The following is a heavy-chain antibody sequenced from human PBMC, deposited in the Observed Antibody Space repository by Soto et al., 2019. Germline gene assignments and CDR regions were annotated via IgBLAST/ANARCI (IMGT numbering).Heavy chain of an antibody. J-gene: IGHJ6*02. CDR3: AMGGTAMVNGYYYYGMDV. D-gene: IGHD5-18*01. V-gene: IGHV3-74*01. Sequence: EVQLVESGGGLVQPGGSLRLSCAASGFTFSSYWMHWVRQAPGKGLVWVSRINSDGSSTSYADSVKGRFTISRDNAKNTLYLQMNSLRAEDTAVYYCAMGGTAMVNGYYYYGMDVWGQGTTVTVSS. CDR2: INSDGSST. CDR1: GFTFSSYW.